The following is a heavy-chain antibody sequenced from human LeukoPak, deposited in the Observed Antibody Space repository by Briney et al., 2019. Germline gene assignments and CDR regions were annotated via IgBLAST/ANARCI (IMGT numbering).Heavy chain of an antibody. V-gene: IGHV3-48*03. J-gene: IGHJ4*02. CDR2: IGGVGSAT. CDR3: ATWYSSGWYLGY. D-gene: IGHD6-19*01. CDR1: RFPFSNYE. Sequence: PGGSLRLSCAASRFPFSNYEMNWVRQAPGQGPEWASYIGGVGSATYYADSVKGRSTVSRDNAKNSLYLHMNSLRAQDTAVYYCATWYSSGWYLGYWGQGTLVTVSS.